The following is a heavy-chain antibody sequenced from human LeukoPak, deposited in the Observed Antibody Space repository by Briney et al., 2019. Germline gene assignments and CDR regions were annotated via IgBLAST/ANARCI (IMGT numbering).Heavy chain of an antibody. V-gene: IGHV3-23*01. J-gene: IGHJ4*02. Sequence: GGSLRLSCAASGFTFSSYAMNWVRQAPGKGPEWVSAVSGSGSRTYYAESVKGRFTISRDNSKSTLYLQMDSLRAEDTAIYYCAKDHRGNYYWGQGTLVTVSS. D-gene: IGHD1-7*01. CDR1: GFTFSSYA. CDR3: AKDHRGNYY. CDR2: VSGSGSRT.